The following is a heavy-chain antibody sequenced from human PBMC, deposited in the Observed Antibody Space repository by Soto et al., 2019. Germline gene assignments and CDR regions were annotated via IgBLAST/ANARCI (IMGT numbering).Heavy chain of an antibody. J-gene: IGHJ4*02. Sequence: QVTLVQSGAEEKKPGASVKVSCKASGYTCTSDTMHWVRQAPGPRLEWMGWINAGNGNTKYSQKFQGRVTITRDTSASTAYRELISLTSEDTAVYYCARGVGATDFWGQGTLVTVSS. CDR3: ARGVGATDF. CDR2: INAGNGNT. CDR1: GYTCTSDT. D-gene: IGHD1-26*01. V-gene: IGHV1-3*05.